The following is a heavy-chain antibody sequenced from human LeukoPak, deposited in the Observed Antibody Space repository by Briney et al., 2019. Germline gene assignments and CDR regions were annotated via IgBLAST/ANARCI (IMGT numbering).Heavy chain of an antibody. CDR1: GFTFSSYA. Sequence: PGGSRRLSCAASGFTFSSYAMSWVRQAPGKGLEWVSAISGSGGSTYYADSVKGRFTISRDNSKNTLYLQMNSLRAEDTAVYYCAKGSPLRYFDWLLPGGWFDPWGQGTLVTVSS. CDR2: ISGSGGST. J-gene: IGHJ5*02. CDR3: AKGSPLRYFDWLLPGGWFDP. V-gene: IGHV3-23*01. D-gene: IGHD3-9*01.